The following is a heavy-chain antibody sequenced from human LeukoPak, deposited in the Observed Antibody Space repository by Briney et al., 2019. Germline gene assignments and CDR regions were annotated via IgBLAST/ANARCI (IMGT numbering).Heavy chain of an antibody. V-gene: IGHV1-46*01. J-gene: IGHJ4*02. CDR1: GYTFTIYY. D-gene: IGHD5-18*01. CDR3: ARGDTAMAGLDS. Sequence: ASVKVSFKASGYTFTIYYMHWVRQAPGQGLEWMGIINPSGGSTSYAQKFQGRVTITRDTSTSTVYMELSSLRSEDTAVYYCARGDTAMAGLDSWGQGTLVTVSS. CDR2: INPSGGST.